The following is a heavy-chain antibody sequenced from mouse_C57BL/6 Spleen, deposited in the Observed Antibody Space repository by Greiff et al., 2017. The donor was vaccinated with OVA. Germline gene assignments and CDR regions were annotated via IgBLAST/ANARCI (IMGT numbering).Heavy chain of an antibody. V-gene: IGHV3-6*01. CDR1: GYSITSGYY. CDR3: ARLIFVGGGYYVNYFDY. CDR2: ISYDGSN. Sequence: ESGPGLVKPSQSLSLTCSVTGYSITSGYYWNWIRQFPGNKLEWMGYISYDGSNNYNPSLKNRISITRDTSKNQFFLKLKSVTTEDTATYYCARLIFVGGGYYVNYFDYWGQGTTLTVSS. J-gene: IGHJ2*01. D-gene: IGHD2-3*01.